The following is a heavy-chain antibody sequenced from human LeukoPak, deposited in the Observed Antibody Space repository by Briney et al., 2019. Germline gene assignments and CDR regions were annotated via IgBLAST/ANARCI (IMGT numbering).Heavy chain of an antibody. D-gene: IGHD3-16*01. CDR1: RFTFSNYW. CDR3: AKVGHTSMIMGYFDY. V-gene: IGHV3-23*01. J-gene: IGHJ4*02. CDR2: MSAGGGTT. Sequence: GGSLRLSCAASRFTFSNYWMSWVRQAPGKGLEWVSVMSAGGGTTYYADSVKGRFTISRDNSKNTLYLQMNSLRAEDTAVYYCAKVGHTSMIMGYFDYWGQGTLVTVSS.